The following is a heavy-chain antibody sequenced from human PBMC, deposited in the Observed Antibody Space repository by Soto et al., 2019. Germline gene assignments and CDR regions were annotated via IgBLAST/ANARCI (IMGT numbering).Heavy chain of an antibody. Sequence: SETLCLTRTVAGCVISGSSYYGGWLRQPPGKGLEWIGSIYYSGSTYYNPSLKSRVTISVDTSKNQFSLKLSSVTAADTAVYYCARHYSSFGWFDPWGQGTLVTVSS. D-gene: IGHD2-15*01. CDR1: GCVISGSSYY. CDR3: ARHYSSFGWFDP. V-gene: IGHV4-39*01. CDR2: IYYSGST. J-gene: IGHJ5*02.